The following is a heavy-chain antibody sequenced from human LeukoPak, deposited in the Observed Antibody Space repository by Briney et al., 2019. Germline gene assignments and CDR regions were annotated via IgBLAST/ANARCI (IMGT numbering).Heavy chain of an antibody. CDR2: INPSGGST. V-gene: IGHV1-46*01. CDR3: ARLDKGFWSGYYYYYYGMDV. CDR1: GYTFTSYY. D-gene: IGHD3-3*01. Sequence: ASVKVSCKASGYTFTSYYMHWVRQAPGQGLEWMGIINPSGGSTSYAQKFQGRVTMTRDTSTSTVYMELSRLRSDDTAVYYCARLDKGFWSGYYYYYYGMDVWGQGTTVTVSS. J-gene: IGHJ6*02.